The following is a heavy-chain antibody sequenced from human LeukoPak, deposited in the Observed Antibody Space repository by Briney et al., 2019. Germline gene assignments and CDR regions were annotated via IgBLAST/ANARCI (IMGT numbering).Heavy chain of an antibody. Sequence: GGSLRLSCAASGFAFSSYWMNWVRQSPGKGLEWVANIKQDGSEKNYADSVRGRFTISRDNANDSLYLQMNSLRAEDTAVYYCARGLTGQPDGFDYWGQGTLVTVSS. CDR2: IKQDGSEK. V-gene: IGHV3-7*01. D-gene: IGHD3-9*01. CDR3: ARGLTGQPDGFDY. CDR1: GFAFSSYW. J-gene: IGHJ4*02.